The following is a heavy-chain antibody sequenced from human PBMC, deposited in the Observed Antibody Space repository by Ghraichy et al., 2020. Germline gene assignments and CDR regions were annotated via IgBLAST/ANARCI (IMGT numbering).Heavy chain of an antibody. CDR2: TYYRSKWYN. D-gene: IGHD2-21*01. Sequence: SQTLSLTCAISGDSVSSNSAAWNWIRQSPSRGLEWLGRTYYRSKWYNDYAVSVKSRITINPDTSKNQFSLQLNSVTPEDTAVYYCARDRGASYCGGDCYQAWYFDLWGRGTLVTVSS. CDR3: ARDRGASYCGGDCYQAWYFDL. J-gene: IGHJ2*01. V-gene: IGHV6-1*01. CDR1: GDSVSSNSAA.